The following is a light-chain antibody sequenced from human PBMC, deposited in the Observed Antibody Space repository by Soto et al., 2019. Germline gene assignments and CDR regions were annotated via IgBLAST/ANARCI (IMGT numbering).Light chain of an antibody. Sequence: QSALTQPRSVSGSPGQSVTISCTGTSGDVGGYNFVSWYQQHPGKAPTLMIFDVSQRPSGVPDRFSGSKSGNTASLAISGLQADDEADYYCCSYGGSYPGVFGGGTQLTVL. V-gene: IGLV2-11*01. CDR3: CSYGGSYPGV. J-gene: IGLJ3*02. CDR2: DVS. CDR1: SGDVGGYNF.